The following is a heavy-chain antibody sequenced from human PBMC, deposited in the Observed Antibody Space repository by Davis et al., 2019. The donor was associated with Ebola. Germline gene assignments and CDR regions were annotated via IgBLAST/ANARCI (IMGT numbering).Heavy chain of an antibody. J-gene: IGHJ4*02. V-gene: IGHV3-23*01. CDR3: ARAAEGYDYIWGSFRHYFDY. D-gene: IGHD3-16*02. CDR2: ISGSGGST. Sequence: PGGSLRLSCAASGFTFSSYAMSWVRQAPGKGLEWVSAISGSGGSTYYADSVKGRFTISRDSAKNSLYLQMNSLRDEDTAVYYCARAAEGYDYIWGSFRHYFDYWGQGTLVTVSS. CDR1: GFTFSSYA.